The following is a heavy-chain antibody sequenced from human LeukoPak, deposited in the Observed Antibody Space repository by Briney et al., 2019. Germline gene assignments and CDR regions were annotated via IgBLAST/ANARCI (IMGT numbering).Heavy chain of an antibody. CDR1: GFTFSSYG. CDR2: IWYDGSNK. J-gene: IGHJ4*02. V-gene: IGHV3-30*02. CDR3: AKGLAVAVSYFDY. D-gene: IGHD6-19*01. Sequence: GGSLRLSCAASGFTFSSYGMHWVRQAPGKGLEWVAVIWYDGSNKYYADSVKGRFTISRDNSKNTLYLQMNSLRAEDTALYYCAKGLAVAVSYFDYWGQGTLVTVSS.